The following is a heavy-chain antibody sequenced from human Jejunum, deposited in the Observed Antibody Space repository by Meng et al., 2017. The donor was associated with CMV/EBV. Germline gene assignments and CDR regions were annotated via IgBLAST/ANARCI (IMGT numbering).Heavy chain of an antibody. J-gene: IGHJ4*02. CDR2: INSDGSST. CDR3: AREGGGTIAPRDLDY. V-gene: IGHV3-74*01. D-gene: IGHD6-6*01. CDR1: FTCSSYW. Sequence: FTCSSYWMHWVRQAPGKGLVWVSRINSDGSSTSYADSVKGRFTISRDNAKNTLYLQMNSLRAEDTAVYYCAREGGGTIAPRDLDYWGQGTRVTVSS.